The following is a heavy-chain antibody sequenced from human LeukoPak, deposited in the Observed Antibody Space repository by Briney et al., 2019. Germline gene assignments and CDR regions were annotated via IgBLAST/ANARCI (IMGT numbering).Heavy chain of an antibody. CDR2: INHSGST. Sequence: GSLRLSCAASAFTFSSYAMSWVRQAPGKGLEWIGEINHSGSTNYNPSLKSRVTISVDTSKNQFSLKLSSVTAADTAVYYCARGRVDDFWSGLFDYWGQGTLVTVSS. CDR1: AFTFSSYA. V-gene: IGHV4-34*01. CDR3: ARGRVDDFWSGLFDY. D-gene: IGHD3-3*01. J-gene: IGHJ4*02.